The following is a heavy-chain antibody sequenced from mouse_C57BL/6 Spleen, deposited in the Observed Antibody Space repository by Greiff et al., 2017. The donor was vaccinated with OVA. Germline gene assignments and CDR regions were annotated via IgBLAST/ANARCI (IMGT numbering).Heavy chain of an antibody. V-gene: IGHV1-69*01. CDR1: GYTFTSYW. J-gene: IGHJ2*01. CDR3: AREGYYYGSSYVDY. CDR2: LDPSDSYT. Sequence: QVQLQQPGAELVMPGASVKLSCKASGYTFTSYWMHWVKQRPGQGLEWIGELDPSDSYTNYNQKFKGKSTLTVDKSSSTAYMQLSSLTSEDSAVYYCAREGYYYGSSYVDYWGQGTTLTVSS. D-gene: IGHD1-1*01.